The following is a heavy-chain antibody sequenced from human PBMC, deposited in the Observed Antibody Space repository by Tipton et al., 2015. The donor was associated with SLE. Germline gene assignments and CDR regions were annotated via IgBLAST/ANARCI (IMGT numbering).Heavy chain of an antibody. CDR2: IYYSGST. J-gene: IGHJ4*02. D-gene: IGHD4-11*01. Sequence: TLSLTCTVSGGSISSSSYYWGWIRQPPGNGLEWSGSIYYSGSTYYNPSLKSRVTISVDTSKNQFSLKLSSVTAADTAVYYCARDPDYTGGYYFDYWGQGTLVTVSS. V-gene: IGHV4-39*07. CDR1: GGSISSSSYY. CDR3: ARDPDYTGGYYFDY.